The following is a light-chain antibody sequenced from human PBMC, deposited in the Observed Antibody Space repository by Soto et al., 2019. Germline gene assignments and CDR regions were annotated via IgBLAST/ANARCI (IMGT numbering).Light chain of an antibody. V-gene: IGKV3-20*01. CDR3: QQYGSSPWA. CDR2: TAS. J-gene: IGKJ1*01. CDR1: QSISDT. Sequence: EIVMTQSPATLSVSPGGRATLSCRASQSISDTLAWYQQKPGRAPRLLIYTASTRATDIPDRFSGSGSGTDFTLTISRLEPEDVAVYYCQQYGSSPWAFGQGTKVDIK.